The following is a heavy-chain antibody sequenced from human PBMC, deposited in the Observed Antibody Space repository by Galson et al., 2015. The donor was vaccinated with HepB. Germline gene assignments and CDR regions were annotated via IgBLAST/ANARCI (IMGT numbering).Heavy chain of an antibody. CDR3: AKAGYYGSGSYVNWFDP. J-gene: IGHJ5*02. CDR1: GFTFDDYA. Sequence: SLRLSCAASGFTFDDYAMHWVRQAPGKGLEWVSGISWNSGSIGYADSVKGRFTISRDNAKNSLYLQMNSLRAEDTALYYCAKAGYYGSGSYVNWFDPWGQATLVTVSS. V-gene: IGHV3-9*01. D-gene: IGHD3-10*01. CDR2: ISWNSGSI.